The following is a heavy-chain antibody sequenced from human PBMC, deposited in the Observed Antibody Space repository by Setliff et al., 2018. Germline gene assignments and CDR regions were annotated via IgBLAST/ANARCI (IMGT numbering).Heavy chain of an antibody. CDR3: APSLYSVTSTSSSNFFDY. J-gene: IGHJ4*02. Sequence: SEKVSCKASGGHVSNYTITWMRQAPGQGLEWMGRIIPIFATTDYAQKFQGRVTITTDDSTSTAYMALSSLRSEDTAVYYCAPSLYSVTSTSSSNFFDYWRQGTLVTVSS. V-gene: IGHV1-69*05. D-gene: IGHD2-15*01. CDR2: IIPIFATT. CDR1: GGHVSNYT.